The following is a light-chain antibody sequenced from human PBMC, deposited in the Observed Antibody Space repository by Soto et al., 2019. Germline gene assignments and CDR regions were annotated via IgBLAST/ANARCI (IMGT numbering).Light chain of an antibody. J-gene: IGKJ1*01. V-gene: IGKV1-39*01. CDR1: QSVINY. Sequence: EIHMSHSQSSLSASLGERVTITCRANQSVINYLHWYQQKPGKAPNLLIYDISTLQSGVPSRFSGSGSGTDFTLTISSLQHEDFATYYCQQSYYNPTFGQGTKVDI. CDR3: QQSYYNPT. CDR2: DIS.